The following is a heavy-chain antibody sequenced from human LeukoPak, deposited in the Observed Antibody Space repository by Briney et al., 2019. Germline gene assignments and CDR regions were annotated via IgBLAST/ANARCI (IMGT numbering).Heavy chain of an antibody. CDR2: ISGSGGST. CDR1: GFTFSSYA. J-gene: IGHJ4*02. D-gene: IGHD3-22*01. Sequence: PGGSLRLSCAASGFTFSSYAMSWVRQAPGKGLEWVSAISGSGGSTYYADSVKGRFTISRDNSKNTLYLQMNSLRAEDTAVYYCAKLNYYDSSGYYTGRGHFDYWGQGILVTVSS. V-gene: IGHV3-23*01. CDR3: AKLNYYDSSGYYTGRGHFDY.